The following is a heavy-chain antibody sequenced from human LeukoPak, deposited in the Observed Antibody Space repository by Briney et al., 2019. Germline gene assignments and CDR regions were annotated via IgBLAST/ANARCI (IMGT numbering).Heavy chain of an antibody. CDR1: GFTFTNYV. V-gene: IGHV3-21*01. Sequence: PGGSLRLSCVASGFTFTNYVMNWVRQVPGKGLEWVAHISTRTGSSGYADSVRSRFTISRDTARNSLYLEMNSLRVEDTAIYYCARDGGAEGSTTWFDPWGQGTQVTVSS. CDR2: ISTRTGSS. D-gene: IGHD2/OR15-2a*01. CDR3: ARDGGAEGSTTWFDP. J-gene: IGHJ5*02.